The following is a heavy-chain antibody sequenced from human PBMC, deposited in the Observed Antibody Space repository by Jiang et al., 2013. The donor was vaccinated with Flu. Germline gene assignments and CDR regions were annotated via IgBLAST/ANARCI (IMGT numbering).Heavy chain of an antibody. Sequence: WVDDIKYDGSNKYYADSVKGRFTISRDNSKNTLYLQMNSLRAEDTAVYYCAREWELDYWGQGTLVTVSS. V-gene: IGHV3-33*01. D-gene: IGHD1-26*01. CDR3: AREWELDY. CDR2: IKYDGSNK. J-gene: IGHJ4*02.